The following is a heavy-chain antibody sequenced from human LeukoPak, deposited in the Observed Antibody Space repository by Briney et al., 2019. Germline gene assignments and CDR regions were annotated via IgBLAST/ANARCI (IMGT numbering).Heavy chain of an antibody. J-gene: IGHJ5*02. V-gene: IGHV4-30-4*01. CDR2: IYYSGST. CDR3: ARETLGASDNWFDP. D-gene: IGHD1-26*01. CDR1: GGSISSGDYY. Sequence: SQTLSLTCTVSGGSISSGDYYWSWIRQPPGKGLEWIGYIYYSGSTYYNPSLKSRVTISVDTSKNQFSLKPSSVTAADTAVYYCARETLGASDNWFDPWGQGTLVTVSS.